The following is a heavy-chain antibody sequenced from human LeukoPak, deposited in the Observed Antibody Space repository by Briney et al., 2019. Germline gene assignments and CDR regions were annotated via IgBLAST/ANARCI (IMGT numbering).Heavy chain of an antibody. J-gene: IGHJ4*02. CDR1: GGSISSSSYY. CDR2: IYYSGST. V-gene: IGHV4-39*07. D-gene: IGHD3-22*01. CDR3: ARQYRRHSSGYYSEFDY. Sequence: SETLSLTCTVSGGSISSSSYYWGWIRQPPGKGLEWIGSIYYSGSTYYNPSLKSRVTISVDTSKNQFSLKLSSVTAADTAVYYCARQYRRHSSGYYSEFDYWGQGTLVTVSS.